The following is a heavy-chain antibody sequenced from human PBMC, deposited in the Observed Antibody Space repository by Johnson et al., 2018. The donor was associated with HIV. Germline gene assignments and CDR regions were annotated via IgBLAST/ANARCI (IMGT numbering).Heavy chain of an antibody. V-gene: IGHV3-53*01. D-gene: IGHD6-13*01. J-gene: IGHJ3*02. CDR3: ARGKGAAAGLDAFDI. Sequence: MQLVESGGGLVQPGGSLRLSCAASGFTVSGKYMTWVRQAPGKGLEWVSLIYSGGSTYYADSVKGRFSISRDNSKNTLYLQMNSLRAEDTAVYYCARGKGAAAGLDAFDIWGQGSMVTFSS. CDR2: IYSGGST. CDR1: GFTVSGKY.